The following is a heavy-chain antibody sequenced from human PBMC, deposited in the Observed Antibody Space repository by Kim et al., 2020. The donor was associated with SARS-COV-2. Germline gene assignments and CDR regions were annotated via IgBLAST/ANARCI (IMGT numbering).Heavy chain of an antibody. J-gene: IGHJ4*02. CDR3: AADSSSGKGGFDY. D-gene: IGHD6-13*01. CDR1: GFTFTSSA. CDR2: IVVGSGNT. V-gene: IGHV1-58*02. Sequence: SVKVSCKASGFTFTSSAMQWVRQARGQRLEWIGWIVVGSGNTNYAQKFQERVTITRDMSTSTAYMELSSLRSEDTAVYYCAADSSSGKGGFDYWGQGTLVTVSS.